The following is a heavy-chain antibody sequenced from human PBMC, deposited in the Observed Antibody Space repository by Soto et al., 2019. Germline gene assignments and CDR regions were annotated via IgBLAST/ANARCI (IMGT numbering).Heavy chain of an antibody. CDR1: GVTFSNFI. J-gene: IGHJ6*02. D-gene: IGHD6-19*01. V-gene: IGHV1-69*01. Sequence: QVQLEQSGGEVKKPGSSVKVSCKASGVTFSNFIMTWVRQAPGLGLEWVGGINPIFGTANYAQKFQGRVTITADESTSTSYLAVSNLRSGDTAIYYCAKVRYSSPVGYYYGMEVWGQGTEVTVSS. CDR2: INPIFGTA. CDR3: AKVRYSSPVGYYYGMEV.